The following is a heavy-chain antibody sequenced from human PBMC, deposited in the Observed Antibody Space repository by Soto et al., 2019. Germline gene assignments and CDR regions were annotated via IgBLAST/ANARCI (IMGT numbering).Heavy chain of an antibody. D-gene: IGHD3-3*01. CDR1: GGSISSYY. Sequence: SETLSLTCTVSGGSISSYYWSWIRQPPGKGLEWIGYIYYSGSTNYNPSLKSRVTISVDTSKNQFSLKLSSVTAADTAVYYCARSRMSYDFWSDYSFYYYYYMDVWGKGTTVTVSS. V-gene: IGHV4-59*01. CDR3: ARSRMSYDFWSDYSFYYYYYMDV. J-gene: IGHJ6*03. CDR2: IYYSGST.